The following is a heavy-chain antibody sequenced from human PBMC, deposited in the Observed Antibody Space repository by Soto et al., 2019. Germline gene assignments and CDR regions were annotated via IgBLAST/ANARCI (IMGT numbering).Heavy chain of an antibody. J-gene: IGHJ4*02. CDR3: AAYSSPFDY. D-gene: IGHD6-13*01. CDR1: EFSFSSYA. CDR2: ISATGTTT. V-gene: IGHV3-23*01. Sequence: EVQLMESGGGLVQPGGSLRLSCAASEFSFSSYAMNWVRQAPGKGLEWVSAISATGTTTYYADSVKGRFTISRYNSKRTLCIQMDILTPEDTSVYSGAAYSSPFDYWGQGTLVTVSS.